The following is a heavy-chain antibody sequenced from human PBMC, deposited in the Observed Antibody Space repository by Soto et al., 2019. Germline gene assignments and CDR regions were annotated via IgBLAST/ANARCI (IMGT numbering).Heavy chain of an antibody. J-gene: IGHJ5*02. CDR2: INHSGST. CDR3: ARKVPIFGVVIRGYNWFDP. CDR1: DGSFSGYY. Sequence: SQPLSLTCAVYDGSFSGYYWSRIRQPPGKGLEWIGEINHSGSTNYNPSLKSRVTISVDTSKNQFSLKLSSVTAADTAVYYCARKVPIFGVVIRGYNWFDPWGQGTLVTVSS. D-gene: IGHD3-3*01. V-gene: IGHV4-34*01.